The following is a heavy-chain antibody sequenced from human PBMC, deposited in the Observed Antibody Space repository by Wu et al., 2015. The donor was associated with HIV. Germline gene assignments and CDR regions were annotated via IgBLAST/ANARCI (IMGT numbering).Heavy chain of an antibody. CDR3: ARAWDYYGSGWGDWFDP. V-gene: IGHV1-18*01. J-gene: IGHJ5*02. D-gene: IGHD3-10*01. Sequence: QVQLVQSGAEVKKPGASVKVSCKASGYTFTSYGISWVRQAPGQGLEWMGWISTYNGNTNYAQKLQGRVTMTTDTSTSTAYMELRSLRSDDTAVYYCARAWDYYGSGWGDWFDPGAREPWSPSPQ. CDR1: GYTFTSYG. CDR2: ISTYNGNT.